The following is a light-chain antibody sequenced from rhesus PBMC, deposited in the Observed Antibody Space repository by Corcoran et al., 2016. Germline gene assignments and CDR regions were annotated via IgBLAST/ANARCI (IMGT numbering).Light chain of an antibody. Sequence: DIQMTQSPSSLSASVGDRVTITCRASQAINSYLNWYQQKPGKAPKVLIYYRNRLDSWVPSRFSGSGYETEFTLTISSLQPEDFATYYCQQYNSVPYSFGQGTKVEIK. V-gene: IGKV1-32*01. CDR2: YRN. CDR3: QQYNSVPYS. CDR1: QAINSY. J-gene: IGKJ2*01.